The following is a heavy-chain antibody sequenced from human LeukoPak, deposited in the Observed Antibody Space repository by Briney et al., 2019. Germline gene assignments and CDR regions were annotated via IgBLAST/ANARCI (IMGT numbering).Heavy chain of an antibody. V-gene: IGHV5-51*01. CDR2: IYPGDSDT. CDR3: ASSKSSSWYPFYLDY. CDR1: GYSFTSYW. D-gene: IGHD6-13*01. J-gene: IGHJ4*02. Sequence: NRGESLKISCKGSGYSFTSYWIGWVRQMPGKGLEWMGIIYPGDSDTRYSPSFQGQVTISADKSFSTAYLQWSSLKASDTAIYYCASSKSSSWYPFYLDYWGQGTLVTVSS.